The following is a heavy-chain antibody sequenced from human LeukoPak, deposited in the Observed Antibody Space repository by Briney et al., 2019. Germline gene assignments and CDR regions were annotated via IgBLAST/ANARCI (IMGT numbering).Heavy chain of an antibody. CDR2: ISAYNGNT. J-gene: IGHJ4*02. CDR3: AKDYPFDSSGYYFDY. Sequence: ASVKVSCKASGYTFTSYGISWVRQAPGQGLEWMGWISAYNGNTNYAQKLQGRVTMTTDTSTSTAYMELRSLRAEDTAVYYCAKDYPFDSSGYYFDYWGRGTLVTVSS. V-gene: IGHV1-18*01. CDR1: GYTFTSYG. D-gene: IGHD3-22*01.